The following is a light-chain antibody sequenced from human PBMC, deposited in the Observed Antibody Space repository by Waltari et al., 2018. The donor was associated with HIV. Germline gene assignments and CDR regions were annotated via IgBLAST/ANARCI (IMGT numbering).Light chain of an antibody. Sequence: QSALTQPRSVSGSPGQSVTISCTGTSSDVGGYNYVSWYQHHPGKAPKLLIYDVSKRPSGVPDRFSGSNSGNTASLTISGLQAEDEADYYCCSYAGSYTLVFGGGTTLTVL. V-gene: IGLV2-11*01. CDR3: CSYAGSYTLV. CDR2: DVS. J-gene: IGLJ2*01. CDR1: SSDVGGYNY.